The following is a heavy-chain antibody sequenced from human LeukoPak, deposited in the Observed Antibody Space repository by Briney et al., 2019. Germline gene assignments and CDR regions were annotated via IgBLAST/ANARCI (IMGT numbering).Heavy chain of an antibody. D-gene: IGHD3-16*01. CDR2: IKYDGSDK. Sequence: GGSLRLSCAASGLTFSGFCMRWVRQAPTKGLEWVANIKYDGSDKRYVDSVKGRFTVSRDNTNNSLYLQMNSLRAENTAVYYCVRGGGSFDSWGQGTLVTVSS. CDR1: GLTFSGFC. V-gene: IGHV3-7*04. J-gene: IGHJ4*02. CDR3: VRGGGSFDS.